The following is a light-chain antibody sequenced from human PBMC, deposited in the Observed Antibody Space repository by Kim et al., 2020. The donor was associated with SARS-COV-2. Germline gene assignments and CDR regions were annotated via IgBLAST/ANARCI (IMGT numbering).Light chain of an antibody. CDR1: SGHTSFA. V-gene: IGLV4-69*02. Sequence: ASVTLTCTLTSGHTSFAIAWHQHQPGKGPRLLMKLNRDGSQIKADGIPDRFSGSMSGAERYLSISSLQSEDEADYYCQTGGTGIRWFGGGTQLTVL. CDR3: QTGGTGIRW. J-gene: IGLJ3*02. CDR2: LNRDGSQ.